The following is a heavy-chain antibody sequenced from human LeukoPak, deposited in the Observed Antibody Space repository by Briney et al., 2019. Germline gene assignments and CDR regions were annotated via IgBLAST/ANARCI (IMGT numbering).Heavy chain of an antibody. D-gene: IGHD1-26*01. CDR3: AGDRATSYFDY. CDR2: IWYDGSNK. J-gene: IGHJ4*02. V-gene: IGHV3-33*01. Sequence: GGSLRHSCAASGFTFRSHGMHWVRQAPGKGLEWVAFIWYDGSNKYYTDSVKGRFTISRDNSKNTLYLQMNSLRAEDTAVYYCAGDRATSYFDYWGQGALVTISS. CDR1: GFTFRSHG.